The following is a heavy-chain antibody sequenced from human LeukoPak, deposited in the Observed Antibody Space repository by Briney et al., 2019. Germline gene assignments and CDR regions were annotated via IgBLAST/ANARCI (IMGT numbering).Heavy chain of an antibody. Sequence: GGSLRLSCAASGFTFSSYSMNWVRQAPGKGLEWVSSISSSSSYIYYADSVKGRFTTSRDNAKNSLYLQMNSLRAEDTAVYYCARARGIVVVPAATDPFDYWGQGTLVTVSS. J-gene: IGHJ4*02. CDR1: GFTFSSYS. CDR2: ISSSSSYI. V-gene: IGHV3-21*01. CDR3: ARARGIVVVPAATDPFDY. D-gene: IGHD2-2*01.